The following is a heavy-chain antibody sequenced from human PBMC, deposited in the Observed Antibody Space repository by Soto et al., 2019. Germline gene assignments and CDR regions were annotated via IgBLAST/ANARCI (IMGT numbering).Heavy chain of an antibody. J-gene: IGHJ4*02. CDR2: IYYSGST. CDR1: GGSISSYY. CDR3: ARVEGTSWSTYYFDY. D-gene: IGHD6-13*01. V-gene: IGHV4-59*01. Sequence: SETLSLTCTVSGGSISSYYWSWIRQPPGKGLEWIGYIYYSGSTNYNPSLKSRVTISVDTSKNQFSLKLSSVTAADTAVYYCARVEGTSWSTYYFDYWGQGTLVTVSS.